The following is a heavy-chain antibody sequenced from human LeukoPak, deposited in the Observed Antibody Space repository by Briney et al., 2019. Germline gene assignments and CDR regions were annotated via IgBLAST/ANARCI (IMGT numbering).Heavy chain of an antibody. D-gene: IGHD3-3*01. J-gene: IGHJ4*02. V-gene: IGHV4-38-2*01. CDR2: IYHSGST. CDR3: ARRGWALLGVVMYYFDY. Sequence: SETLSLTCAVSGYSISSGYYWGWIRQPPGKGLEWIGSIYHSGSTYYNPSLKSRVTISVDTSKNQFSLKLSSVTAADTAVYYWARRGWALLGVVMYYFDYWGQGTLVSVSS. CDR1: GYSISSGYY.